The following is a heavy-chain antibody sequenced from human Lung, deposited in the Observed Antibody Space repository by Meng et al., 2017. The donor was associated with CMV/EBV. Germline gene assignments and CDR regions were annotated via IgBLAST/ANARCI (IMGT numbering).Heavy chain of an antibody. V-gene: IGHV1-69*10. Sequence: EASGGTFSRYAISWVRQAPGQGIEWMGGIIAILGKANYAQKFQGRVTITADKTTSTDYMELSSLRSEDTAVDCCARDEGGKAAAGGYWGQGTLVTVSS. CDR1: GGTFSRYA. CDR2: IIAILGKA. D-gene: IGHD6-13*01. CDR3: ARDEGGKAAAGGY. J-gene: IGHJ4*02.